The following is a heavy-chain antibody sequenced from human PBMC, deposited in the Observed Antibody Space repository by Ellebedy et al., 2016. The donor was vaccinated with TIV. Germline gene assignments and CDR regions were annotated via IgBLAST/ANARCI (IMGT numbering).Heavy chain of an antibody. D-gene: IGHD3-10*01. V-gene: IGHV3-74*01. J-gene: IGHJ4*02. CDR1: GFTFSSYW. CDR2: IKSDGSSI. Sequence: GESLKISXAASGFTFSSYWMQWVRQAPGQGLVWVSRIKSDGSSITYVDSVTGRFTISRDNSRDTLTLQMNSLRVEDTAVYYCARDDAVGGGYLDSWGQGTLVTVSS. CDR3: ARDDAVGGGYLDS.